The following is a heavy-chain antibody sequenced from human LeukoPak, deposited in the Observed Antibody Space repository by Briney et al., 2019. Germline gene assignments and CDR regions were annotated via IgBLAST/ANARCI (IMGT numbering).Heavy chain of an antibody. J-gene: IGHJ2*01. CDR1: GFTFSSYG. Sequence: PGRSLRLSCAGSGFTFSSYGMHWVRQAPGKGLEWVAVISYHGINKYYADSVKGRFTISRDNSKNTLYLQMNSLRPEDTAVYYCAKALSSSFYYFDLGGRGTLVTVSS. CDR3: AKALSSSFYYFDL. CDR2: ISYHGINK. V-gene: IGHV3-30*18. D-gene: IGHD3-16*02.